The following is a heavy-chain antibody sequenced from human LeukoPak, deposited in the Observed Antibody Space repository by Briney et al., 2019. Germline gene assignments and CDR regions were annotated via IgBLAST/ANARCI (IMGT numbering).Heavy chain of an antibody. Sequence: GGSLRLSCAASGFTFSSYSMNWVRQAPGKGLEWVSSISSSSSYIYYADSVKGRFTISRDNAKNSLYLQMNSLRAEDTAVYYCARESIAARRAFDIWGQGTMVTVSS. D-gene: IGHD6-6*01. CDR2: ISSSSSYI. CDR1: GFTFSSYS. J-gene: IGHJ3*02. CDR3: ARESIAARRAFDI. V-gene: IGHV3-21*01.